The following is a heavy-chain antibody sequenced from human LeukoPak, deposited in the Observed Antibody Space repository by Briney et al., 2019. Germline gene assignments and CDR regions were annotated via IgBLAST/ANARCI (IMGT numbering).Heavy chain of an antibody. D-gene: IGHD6-19*01. J-gene: IGHJ6*02. CDR3: AGSSGWSYGMDV. CDR2: INHSGST. CDR1: GGSFSGYY. V-gene: IGHV4-34*01. Sequence: SETLSLTCAVYGGSFSGYYWSWIRQPPGKGLEWIGEINHSGSTDYNPSLKSRVTISVDTSKNQFSLKLSSVTAADTAVYYCAGSSGWSYGMDVWGQGTTVTVSS.